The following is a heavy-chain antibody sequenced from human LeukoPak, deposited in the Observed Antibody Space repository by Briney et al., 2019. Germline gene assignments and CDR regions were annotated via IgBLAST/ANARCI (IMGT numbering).Heavy chain of an antibody. CDR3: ARDVESSSSKLPWFDP. Sequence: PSETLSLTCTVSGGSISSSSYYWGWIRQPPGKGLEWIGSIYYSGSTYYNPSLKSRVTISVDTSKNQFSLKLSSVTAADTAVYYCARDVESSSSKLPWFDPWGQGTLVTVSS. D-gene: IGHD6-6*01. V-gene: IGHV4-39*07. CDR1: GGSISSSSYY. J-gene: IGHJ5*02. CDR2: IYYSGST.